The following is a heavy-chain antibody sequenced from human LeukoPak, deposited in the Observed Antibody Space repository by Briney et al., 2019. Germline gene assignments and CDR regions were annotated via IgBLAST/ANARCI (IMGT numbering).Heavy chain of an antibody. V-gene: IGHV3-23*01. CDR2: ISSSGGST. D-gene: IGHD6-19*01. CDR3: ASGEYGWYDY. Sequence: PGGTLRLSCAASGFTFSNYDMSWVRQAPGKGLEWVSVISSSGGSTYYADSVKGRFTISRDNSKNSLYLQMNSLRAEDTAVYYCASGEYGWYDYWGQGTLVTVSS. J-gene: IGHJ4*02. CDR1: GFTFSNYD.